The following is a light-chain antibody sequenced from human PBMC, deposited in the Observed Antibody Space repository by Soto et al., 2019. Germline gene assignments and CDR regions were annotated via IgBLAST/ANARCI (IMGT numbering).Light chain of an antibody. J-gene: IGKJ1*01. CDR1: QSVSSSY. CDR3: QQYGSSPTWT. V-gene: IGKV3-20*01. Sequence: EIVLTPSPGTLSLSPVERATLSCRASQSVSSSYLAWYQQKPGQAPRLLIYGASSRATGIPDRFSGSGSGTDFILTISRLEPEDFAVYYCQQYGSSPTWTFGQGTKVDIK. CDR2: GAS.